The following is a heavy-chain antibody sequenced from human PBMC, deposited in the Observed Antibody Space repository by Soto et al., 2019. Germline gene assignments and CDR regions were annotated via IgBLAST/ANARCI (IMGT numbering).Heavy chain of an antibody. J-gene: IGHJ5*02. CDR1: GYSFTSYW. CDR3: ARTDDPGGP. Sequence: GESLKISCKASGYSFTSYWIGWVRQMPGKGLEWMGIIYPGDSDTKYSSSFHGQVTISVDKSISTTYLQWSSLKASDTAIYYCARTDDPGGPWGQGTLVTVSS. CDR2: IYPGDSDT. D-gene: IGHD2-8*02. V-gene: IGHV5-51*01.